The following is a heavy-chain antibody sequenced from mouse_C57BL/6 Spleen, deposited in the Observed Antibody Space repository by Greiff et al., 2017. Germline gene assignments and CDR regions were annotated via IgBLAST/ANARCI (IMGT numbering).Heavy chain of an antibody. Sequence: QVQLKESGAELMKPGASVKLSCKATGYTFTGYWIEWVKQRPGHGLEWIGEILPGSGSTNYNEKFKGKATFTADTSSNTAYMHLSSLTTEDSAIYYCARRRRDYYGSSHYFDYWGQGTTLTVSS. CDR2: ILPGSGST. V-gene: IGHV1-9*01. CDR3: ARRRRDYYGSSHYFDY. D-gene: IGHD1-1*01. J-gene: IGHJ2*01. CDR1: GYTFTGYW.